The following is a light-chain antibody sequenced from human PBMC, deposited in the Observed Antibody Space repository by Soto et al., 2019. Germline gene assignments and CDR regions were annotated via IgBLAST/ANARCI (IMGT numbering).Light chain of an antibody. Sequence: ELVLTQSPGTLSLSPGERATLSCRASQSVSRNYLAWYQQRPGQAPRLLIYGASSRPAGIPDRFSGSGSGTGFTLTISRLEPEDFAVYFCQHYGSSLWTFGQGTKIEIK. CDR2: GAS. V-gene: IGKV3-20*01. J-gene: IGKJ1*01. CDR1: QSVSRNY. CDR3: QHYGSSLWT.